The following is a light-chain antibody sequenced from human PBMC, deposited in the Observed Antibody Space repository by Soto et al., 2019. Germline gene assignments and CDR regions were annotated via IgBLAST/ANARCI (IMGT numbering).Light chain of an antibody. Sequence: DIPMTQSPSTLSASVGDRVTITCRASQSISSWLAWYQQKPGKAPKFLIYKASTLESGVPSRFSGSGSGTDFALTISSPQPEDFATYYCQQSYSTSYTFGQGTRLEIK. CDR1: QSISSW. V-gene: IGKV1-5*03. J-gene: IGKJ5*01. CDR2: KAS. CDR3: QQSYSTSYT.